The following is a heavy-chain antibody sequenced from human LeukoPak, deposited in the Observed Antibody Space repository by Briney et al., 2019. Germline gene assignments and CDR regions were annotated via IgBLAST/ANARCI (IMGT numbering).Heavy chain of an antibody. Sequence: SETLSLTCTVSGGSISSGDYYWSWIRQPPGKGLEWIGYIYYSGSTYYNPSLKSRVTISVDKSKNQFSLKLSSVTAADTAVYYCAREYFDYGRQPVPPHDAFDIWGQGTMVTVSS. V-gene: IGHV4-30-4*08. CDR3: AREYFDYGRQPVPPHDAFDI. CDR2: IYYSGST. CDR1: GGSISSGDYY. J-gene: IGHJ3*02. D-gene: IGHD4-17*01.